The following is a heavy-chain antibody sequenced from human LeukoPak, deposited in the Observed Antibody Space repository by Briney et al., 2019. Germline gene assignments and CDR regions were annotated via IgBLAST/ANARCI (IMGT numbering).Heavy chain of an antibody. CDR2: IYHSGCT. J-gene: IGHJ4*02. CDR3: ARAIEVGAMTPFDY. V-gene: IGHV4-38-2*02. Sequence: PSETLSLTCTVSGYSIRSDYYWGWIRQPPGKGLEWIGSIYHSGCTYYNPSLKSRVTISVDTSKNQFSLKLSSVTAADTAVYYCARAIEVGAMTPFDYWGQGTLVTVSS. D-gene: IGHD1-26*01. CDR1: GYSIRSDYY.